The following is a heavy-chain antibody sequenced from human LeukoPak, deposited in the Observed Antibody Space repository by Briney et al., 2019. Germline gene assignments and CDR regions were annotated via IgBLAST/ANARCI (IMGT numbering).Heavy chain of an antibody. CDR1: GYKFKNYG. D-gene: IGHD4-11*01. V-gene: IGHV1-18*01. CDR3: ARDRSNSDF. Sequence: ASVKVSCKTSGYKFKNYGFSWVRQAPGQGLEWMGWVRADNGKTDYTQKFQDRVTMTADTSTNTAYMELRSLRSDDTAVYYCARDRSNSDFWGQGTLVTVS. J-gene: IGHJ4*02. CDR2: VRADNGKT.